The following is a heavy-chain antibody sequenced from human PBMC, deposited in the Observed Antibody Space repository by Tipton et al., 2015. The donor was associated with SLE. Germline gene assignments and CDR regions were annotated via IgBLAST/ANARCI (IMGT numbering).Heavy chain of an antibody. CDR1: GASIRSGNYY. D-gene: IGHD3-3*01. Sequence: TLSLTCTVSGASIRSGNYYWSWIRQPAGKGLEWIGRIYASGSTNYNPSLKSRVTISVDTSKNQFSLNLTSVTAADTAVYYCARGNMIDFWSGSSDYWGQGTLVIVSS. J-gene: IGHJ4*02. CDR3: ARGNMIDFWSGSSDY. CDR2: IYASGST. V-gene: IGHV4-61*02.